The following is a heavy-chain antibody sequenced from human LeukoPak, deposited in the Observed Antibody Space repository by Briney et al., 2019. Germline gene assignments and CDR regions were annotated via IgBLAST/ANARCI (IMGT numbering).Heavy chain of an antibody. CDR1: GGSVSSYY. J-gene: IGHJ2*01. D-gene: IGHD2-21*01. CDR2: VYYSGST. V-gene: IGHV4-59*02. Sequence: PETLSLTCTVSGGSVSSYYWSWMRQSPGKGLEWIGYVYYSGSTNYNPALKSRVTISLNTPEHQFSLKLSSVTAADTAVYYWAREANSPTARYWYFDLWGRGTQVTVSS. CDR3: AREANSPTARYWYFDL.